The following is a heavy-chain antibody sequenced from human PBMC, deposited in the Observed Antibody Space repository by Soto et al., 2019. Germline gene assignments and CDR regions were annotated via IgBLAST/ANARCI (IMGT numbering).Heavy chain of an antibody. Sequence: EVQLLESGGGLVQPGGSLRLSCEASGFTFSSYAMSWVRQAPGKGLEWVSAISGSGGSTYYADSVKGRFTISRDNSKNALYLQMNSLRAEDTAVYYCAKDGGYSYGYSPRYYYGMDVWGQGTTVTVSS. D-gene: IGHD5-18*01. CDR3: AKDGGYSYGYSPRYYYGMDV. CDR2: ISGSGGST. V-gene: IGHV3-23*01. J-gene: IGHJ6*02. CDR1: GFTFSSYA.